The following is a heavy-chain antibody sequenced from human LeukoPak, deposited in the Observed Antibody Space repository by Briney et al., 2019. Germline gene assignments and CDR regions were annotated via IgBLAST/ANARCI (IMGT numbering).Heavy chain of an antibody. J-gene: IGHJ4*02. CDR2: ISDSGRTS. CDR3: TQTPSPVTNTWYRGLTTNTEGSYYFDS. Sequence: GGSLRLSCAASGFTFSNCAMNWVRQAPGKGLEWVSSISDSGRTSYYADSVKGRFTISRDNSKNTLFLQMKSLRAEDTAVYYCTQTPSPVTNTWYRGLTTNTEGSYYFDSWGQGTLVTVSS. D-gene: IGHD6-13*01. CDR1: GFTFSNCA. V-gene: IGHV3-23*01.